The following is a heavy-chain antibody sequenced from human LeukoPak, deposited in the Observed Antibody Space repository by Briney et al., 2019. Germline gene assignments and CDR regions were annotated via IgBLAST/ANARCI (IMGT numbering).Heavy chain of an antibody. CDR2: IYYSGST. CDR1: GGSISSGGYY. Sequence: SETLSLTCTVSGGSISSGGYYWSWIRQHPGKGLEWIGYIYYSGSTYYNPSLKSRVTISVDTSKNQFSLKLSSATAADTAVYYCARDEGLNWFDPWGQGTLVTVSS. V-gene: IGHV4-31*03. J-gene: IGHJ5*02. CDR3: ARDEGLNWFDP. D-gene: IGHD3/OR15-3a*01.